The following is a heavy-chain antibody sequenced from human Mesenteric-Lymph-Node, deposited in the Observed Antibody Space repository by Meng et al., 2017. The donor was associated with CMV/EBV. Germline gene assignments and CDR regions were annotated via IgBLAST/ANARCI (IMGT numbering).Heavy chain of an antibody. Sequence: QVTLQQWGGGLLKPSETLSLTCAVYGGSFSGYYWSWIRQPPGKGLEWIGEINHSGSTNYNPSLKSRVTISVDTSKNQFSLKLSSVTAADTAVYYCARHQRWLKSEGGFNYWGQGTLVTVSS. J-gene: IGHJ4*02. CDR3: ARHQRWLKSEGGFNY. D-gene: IGHD4-23*01. CDR2: INHSGST. CDR1: GGSFSGYY. V-gene: IGHV4-34*01.